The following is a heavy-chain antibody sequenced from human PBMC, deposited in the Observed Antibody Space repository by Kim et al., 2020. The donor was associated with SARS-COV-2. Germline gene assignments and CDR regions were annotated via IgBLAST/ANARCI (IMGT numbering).Heavy chain of an antibody. CDR2: IYDSGST. V-gene: IGHV4-59*01. J-gene: IGHJ4*01. CDR1: GASISSYY. Sequence: SETLSLTCTVSGASISSYYWSWIRQPPGKGLEWFGYIYDSGSTNYNPSLKSRVTISVDTSRNQFSLKLRSLTAADAAVYYCAREVTYFGAGTSLFDYWG. CDR3: AREVTYFGAGTSLFDY. D-gene: IGHD6-19*01.